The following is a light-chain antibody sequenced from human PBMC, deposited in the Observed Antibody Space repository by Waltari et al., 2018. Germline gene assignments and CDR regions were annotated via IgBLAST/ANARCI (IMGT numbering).Light chain of an antibody. V-gene: IGLV3-21*03. CDR2: DDS. CDR1: YIGSKT. Sequence: SYVLTQPPSVSVAPGKTARTPCGGNYIGSKTVHWYQQKPGQAPVLVVYDDSDRPSGIPERFSGSNSGNTATLTISRVEAGDEGDYYCQVWDSSTDQQVFGGGTKLTVL. CDR3: QVWDSSTDQQV. J-gene: IGLJ3*02.